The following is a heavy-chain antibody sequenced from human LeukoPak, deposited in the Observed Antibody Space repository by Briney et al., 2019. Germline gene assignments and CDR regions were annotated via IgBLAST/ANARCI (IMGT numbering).Heavy chain of an antibody. D-gene: IGHD3-22*01. CDR1: GYSISSGYY. CDR2: IYHSGNT. V-gene: IGHV4-38-2*02. CDR3: ATSPLRGTMIVVVITTPDAFDI. J-gene: IGHJ3*02. Sequence: SETLSLTCTVSGYSISSGYYWGWIRQPPGKGLEWIANIYHSGNTYYNPSLKSRVTISVDTSRNQFSLKLSSVTAADTAVYYCATSPLRGTMIVVVITTPDAFDIWGQGTMVTVSS.